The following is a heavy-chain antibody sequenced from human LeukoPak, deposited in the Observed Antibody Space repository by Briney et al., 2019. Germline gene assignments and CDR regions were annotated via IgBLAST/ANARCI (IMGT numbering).Heavy chain of an antibody. CDR2: ISWNSGSI. CDR1: GFTFGDYA. V-gene: IGHV3-9*01. Sequence: GGSLRLSCAASGFTFGDYAMHWVRQAPGKGLEWVSGISWNSGSIGYADSVKGRSTISRDNAKNSLYLQMNSLRAEDTALYFCAKDIRSSSCYLYIWGQGTMVTVSS. J-gene: IGHJ3*02. CDR3: AKDIRSSSCYLYI. D-gene: IGHD6-13*01.